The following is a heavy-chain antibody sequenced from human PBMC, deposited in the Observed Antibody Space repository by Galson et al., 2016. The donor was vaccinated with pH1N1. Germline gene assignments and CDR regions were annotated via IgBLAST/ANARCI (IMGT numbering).Heavy chain of an antibody. V-gene: IGHV4-61*02. CDR1: GGSISSDNYY. CDR2: IYRSGTT. Sequence: TLSLTCTVSGGSISSDNYYWTWIRQPAGKGLEWIGRIYRSGTTIYNPSLKSRVTLSLDTPRNHFSLRLNSVTAADMAVYYCAREYSGYDWEGGRFDIWGQGTVVTVSS. J-gene: IGHJ3*02. CDR3: AREYSGYDWEGGRFDI. D-gene: IGHD5-12*01.